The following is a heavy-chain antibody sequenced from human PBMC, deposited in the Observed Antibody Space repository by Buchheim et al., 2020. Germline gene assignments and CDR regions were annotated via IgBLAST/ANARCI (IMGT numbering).Heavy chain of an antibody. V-gene: IGHV4-59*12. CDR2: IYYNGRT. CDR1: GDSISDYY. D-gene: IGHD1-1*01. Sequence: QVQLQESGPGLVKPSETLSLTCTVSGDSISDYYWNWIRLPPGKALEWIGNIYYNGRTNYNPSLKSRVTISIDTSKNHFSLKLTSVTAADTAVYYCVRYPYGIIPPGIDYWGQGTL. CDR3: VRYPYGIIPPGIDY. J-gene: IGHJ4*02.